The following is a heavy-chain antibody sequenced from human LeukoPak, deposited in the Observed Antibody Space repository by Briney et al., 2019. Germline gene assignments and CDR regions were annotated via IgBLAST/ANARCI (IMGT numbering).Heavy chain of an antibody. CDR3: ARTRYCSGGSCYHSGYYGMDV. V-gene: IGHV3-21*04. J-gene: IGHJ6*02. CDR2: ISSSGTYI. D-gene: IGHD2-15*01. CDR1: GFTFSTYT. Sequence: GGSLRLSCAASGFTFSTYTMNWVRQAPGKGLEWISCISSSGTYIYYADSVKGRFTISRDNSKNTLYLQMNSLRAEDTAVYYCARTRYCSGGSCYHSGYYGMDVWGQGTTVTVSS.